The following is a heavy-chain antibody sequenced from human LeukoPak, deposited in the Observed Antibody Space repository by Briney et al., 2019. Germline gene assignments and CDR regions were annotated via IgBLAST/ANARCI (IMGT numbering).Heavy chain of an antibody. CDR1: GGTFSSYA. V-gene: IGHV1-69*13. CDR3: AGVTTYYYMDV. Sequence: ASVKVSCKASGGTFSSYAISWVRQAPGPGLEWMGGIIPIFGTANYAQKFQGRVTITADESTSTAYMELSSLRSEDTAVYYCAGVTTYYYMDVWGKGTTVTISS. CDR2: IIPIFGTA. J-gene: IGHJ6*03. D-gene: IGHD4-17*01.